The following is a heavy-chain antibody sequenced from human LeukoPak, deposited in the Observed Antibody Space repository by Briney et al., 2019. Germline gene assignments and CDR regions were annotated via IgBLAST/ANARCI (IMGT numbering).Heavy chain of an antibody. CDR2: INYSGTT. J-gene: IGHJ4*02. CDR1: GGALISDNFY. CDR3: GRLFDS. V-gene: IGHV4-39*01. Sequence: SETLSLTCTVSGGALISDNFYWGWVRRPPGKGLEWVGSINYSGTTYYNPSLRSRLSISVDTSRTQFFLRLNSVTAADTAVYYCGRLFDSWGQGILVTVSS.